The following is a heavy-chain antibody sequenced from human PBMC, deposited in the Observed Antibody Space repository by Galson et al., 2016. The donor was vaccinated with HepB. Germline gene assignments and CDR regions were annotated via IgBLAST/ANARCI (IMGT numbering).Heavy chain of an antibody. V-gene: IGHV3-30*18. CDR2: IPYDGSAE. J-gene: IGHJ4*02. D-gene: IGHD2-15*01. CDR1: GFTFRNYA. CDR3: VKDRCSGDRCNFFEF. Sequence: SLRLSCATSGFTFRNYAMHWVRQAPGYGLEWVAVIPYDGSAEYFADSVKGRFTISRDNSKNTVFLEMNSLRAEDTALYYCVKDRCSGDRCNFFEFWGQGTLVTVSS.